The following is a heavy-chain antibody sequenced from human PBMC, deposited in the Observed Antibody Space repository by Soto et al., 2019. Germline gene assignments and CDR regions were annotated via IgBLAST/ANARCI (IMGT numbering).Heavy chain of an antibody. J-gene: IGHJ4*02. Sequence: KASETLSLTCAVSGYSISSGYYWGWIRQPPGKGLEWIGSIYHSGSTYYNPSLKSRVTISVDTSKNQFSLKLSSVTAADTAVYYCARVVGAPRWGFDYWGQGTLVTVSS. D-gene: IGHD1-26*01. CDR3: ARVVGAPRWGFDY. V-gene: IGHV4-38-2*01. CDR1: GYSISSGYY. CDR2: IYHSGST.